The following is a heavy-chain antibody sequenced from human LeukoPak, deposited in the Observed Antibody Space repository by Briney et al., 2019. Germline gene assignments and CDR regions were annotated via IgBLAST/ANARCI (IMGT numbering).Heavy chain of an antibody. CDR2: IYYSGST. CDR3: ARLSPYYDSSGYWGGYYFDY. V-gene: IGHV4-59*08. J-gene: IGHJ4*02. D-gene: IGHD3-22*01. CDR1: GGSISSYY. Sequence: PSETLSLTCTVSGGSISSYYWSWIRQPPGKGLEWIGYIYYSGSTNYNPSLKSRVTISVDTSKNQFSLKLSSVTAADTAVYYCARLSPYYDSSGYWGGYYFDYWGQGTLVTVSS.